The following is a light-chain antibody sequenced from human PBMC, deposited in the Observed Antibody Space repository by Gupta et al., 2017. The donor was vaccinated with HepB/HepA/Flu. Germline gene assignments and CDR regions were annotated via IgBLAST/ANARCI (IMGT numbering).Light chain of an antibody. Sequence: EIVLTQSPGTLSLSPGERATVSCRASQTISVNYLAWFQQKPGQAPRLLIYGPSTRATGIPDRFNGSGSGTDFTLIISRLEPEDFAVYYCHHDGSSVYTFGQGTKLEIK. J-gene: IGKJ2*01. CDR1: QTISVNY. V-gene: IGKV3-20*01. CDR3: HHDGSSVYT. CDR2: GPS.